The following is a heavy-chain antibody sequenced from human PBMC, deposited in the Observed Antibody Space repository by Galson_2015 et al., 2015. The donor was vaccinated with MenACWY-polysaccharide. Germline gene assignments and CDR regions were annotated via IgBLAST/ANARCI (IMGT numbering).Heavy chain of an antibody. CDR3: ARDPRSATYSSGWRYYYYHGMDV. CDR2: MKQDGSEK. J-gene: IGHJ6*02. V-gene: IGHV3-7*01. CDR1: GFTFSNYW. Sequence: SLRLSCAASGFTFSNYWMTWVRQAPGKGLEWVANMKQDGSEKYYMDSVKGRFTISRDNAKDSLYLQMNSLRAEDTAVYYCARDPRSATYSSGWRYYYYHGMDVWGQGTTVTVSS. D-gene: IGHD6-19*01.